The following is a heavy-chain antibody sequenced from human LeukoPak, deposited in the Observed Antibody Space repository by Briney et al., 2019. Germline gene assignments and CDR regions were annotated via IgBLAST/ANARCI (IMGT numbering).Heavy chain of an antibody. Sequence: SETLSLTCTVSGGSISSYYWSWIRQPPGKGLEWIGEINHSGSTNYNPSLKSRVTISLDTSKSQFSLKVRYVTAADTAVYYCARWGTYASTSNWFDPWGQGTLVTVSS. CDR1: GGSISSYY. V-gene: IGHV4-34*01. CDR3: ARWGTYASTSNWFDP. J-gene: IGHJ5*02. CDR2: INHSGST. D-gene: IGHD2-2*01.